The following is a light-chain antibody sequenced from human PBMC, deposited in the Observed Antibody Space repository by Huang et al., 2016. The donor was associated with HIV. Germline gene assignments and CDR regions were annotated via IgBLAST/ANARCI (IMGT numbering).Light chain of an antibody. Sequence: DIQITQSPSSLSASVGDRVIITCRASQNINRYLNWYQQQPVKAPKLLISGASKLQSGGPASFSGSGAGTHFTLAISSLSPEESATYYCQQSAMTPRTFGQGTKLEI. CDR2: GAS. CDR1: QNINRY. V-gene: IGKV1-39*01. J-gene: IGKJ2*01. CDR3: QQSAMTPRT.